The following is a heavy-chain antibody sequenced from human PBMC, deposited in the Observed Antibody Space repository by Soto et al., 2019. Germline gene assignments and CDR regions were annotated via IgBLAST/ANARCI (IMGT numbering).Heavy chain of an antibody. Sequence: GGSLRLSCAASGFTFSSYGMHWVRQAPGKGLEWVAVIWYDGSNKYYADSVKGRFTISRDNSKNTLYLQMNSLRAEDTAVYYCARGQWLRYYYYYYMDVWGKGTTVTVSS. CDR1: GFTFSSYG. V-gene: IGHV3-33*01. D-gene: IGHD5-12*01. J-gene: IGHJ6*03. CDR3: ARGQWLRYYYYYYMDV. CDR2: IWYDGSNK.